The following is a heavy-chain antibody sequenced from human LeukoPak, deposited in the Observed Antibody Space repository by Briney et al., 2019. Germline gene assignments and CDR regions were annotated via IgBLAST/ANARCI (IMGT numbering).Heavy chain of an antibody. J-gene: IGHJ4*02. V-gene: IGHV3-33*08. Sequence: GGSLRLSCAASGFTFTNYWMHWVRQAPGKGLEWVAVIYYDGSDKYYVDSVKGRFAVSRDNSKNTLYLQMNNLRVEDTAVYHCARDRSQHYFDYWGQGALVTVSS. D-gene: IGHD5-18*01. CDR2: IYYDGSDK. CDR1: GFTFTNYW. CDR3: ARDRSQHYFDY.